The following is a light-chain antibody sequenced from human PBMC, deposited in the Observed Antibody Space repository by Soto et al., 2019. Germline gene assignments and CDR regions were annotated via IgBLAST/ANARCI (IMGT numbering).Light chain of an antibody. CDR3: SSYTSSNTLV. V-gene: IGLV2-14*01. Sequence: QSALTQPASVSGSPGQSITISCTGTSSDVGGYNYVSWYQQHPGKAPKLMIYEVSNRPSGVSNRFSGSRSGNTASLPISGLQAEDEADYYCSSYTSSNTLVFGGGTKLTVL. J-gene: IGLJ2*01. CDR2: EVS. CDR1: SSDVGGYNY.